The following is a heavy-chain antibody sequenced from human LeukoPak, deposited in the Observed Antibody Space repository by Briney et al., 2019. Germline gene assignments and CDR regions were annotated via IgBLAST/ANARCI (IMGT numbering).Heavy chain of an antibody. CDR3: ARRRYSGSSQHFDY. J-gene: IGHJ4*02. CDR2: ISSSSSYI. D-gene: IGHD1-26*01. V-gene: IGHV3-21*01. Sequence: GGSLRLSCAASGFTFSSYSMNWVRQAPGKGPEWVSSISSSSSYIYYADSVKGRFTISRDNAKNSLYLQMNSLRAEDTAVYYCARRRYSGSSQHFDYWGQGTLVTVSS. CDR1: GFTFSSYS.